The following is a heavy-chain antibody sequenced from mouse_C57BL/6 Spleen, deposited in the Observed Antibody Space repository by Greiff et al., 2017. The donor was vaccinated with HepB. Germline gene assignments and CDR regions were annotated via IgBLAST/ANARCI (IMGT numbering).Heavy chain of an antibody. D-gene: IGHD1-1*01. V-gene: IGHV5-4*01. CDR2: ISDGGSYT. CDR1: GFTFSSYA. CDR3: ARDEGGSRHY. J-gene: IGHJ2*01. Sequence: EVKLMESGGGLVKPGGSLKLSCAASGFTFSSYAMSWVRQTPEKRLEWVATISDGGSYTYYPDNVKGRFTISRDNAKNNLYLQMSHLKSEDTAMYYCARDEGGSRHYWGQGTTRTVSS.